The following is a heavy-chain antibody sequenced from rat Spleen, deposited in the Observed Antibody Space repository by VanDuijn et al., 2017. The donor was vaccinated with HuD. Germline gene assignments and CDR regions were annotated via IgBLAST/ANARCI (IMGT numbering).Heavy chain of an antibody. CDR1: GFTFSDYN. Sequence: EVQLVESGGGLVQPGRSLKLSCAASGFTFSDYNMAWVRQAPKKGLEWVATISTSGSRTYYPDSVKGRFTISRDKAKSSLSLQMNSLKSEDTATYYCTRGLPGDYWGQGVMVTVSS. CDR2: ISTSGSRT. CDR3: TRGLPGDY. D-gene: IGHD1-4*01. J-gene: IGHJ2*01. V-gene: IGHV5-7*01.